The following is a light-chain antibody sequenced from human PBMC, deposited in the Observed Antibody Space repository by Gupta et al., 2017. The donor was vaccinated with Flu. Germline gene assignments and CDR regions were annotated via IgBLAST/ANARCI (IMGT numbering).Light chain of an antibody. CDR1: QSVSSN. CDR3: QPEPT. J-gene: IGKJ1*01. V-gene: IGKV3-15*01. CDR2: GAS. Sequence: EIVMTQSPATLSVSPGERATLSCRASQSVSSNLAWYQQKPGQAPRLLIYGASTRATGIRARFSGSGSETDFTRTLSSMQSDDYAGDDGQPEPTFGQGTKVEIK.